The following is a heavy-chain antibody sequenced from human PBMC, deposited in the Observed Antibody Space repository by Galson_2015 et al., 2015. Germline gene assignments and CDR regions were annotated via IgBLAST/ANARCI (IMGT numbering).Heavy chain of an antibody. Sequence: SLRLSCAASGFTFSTYWVHWVRQAPGKGLVWVSRINRDGRSTSYADSVKGRFTISRDNAKNTLYLQMNSLRAEDTAVYYCARDFSAINVFEMWGKGT. J-gene: IGHJ1*01. V-gene: IGHV3-74*01. CDR1: GFTFSTYW. D-gene: IGHD3-3*01. CDR2: INRDGRST. CDR3: ARDFSAINVFEM.